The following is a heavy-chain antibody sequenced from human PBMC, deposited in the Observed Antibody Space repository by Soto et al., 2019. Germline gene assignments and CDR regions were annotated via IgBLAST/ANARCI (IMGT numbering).Heavy chain of an antibody. D-gene: IGHD6-19*01. V-gene: IGHV3-23*01. Sequence: EVQLLESGGGLVQPGGSLRLSCVASGFTFSSYAMSWVRQAPGKGLEWVSAISGSGGSTYYADSVKGRFTISRDNSKNTLYLQMNSLRAEDTAVYYCAKTHYSGWTNEYFQHWGQGTLVTVSS. CDR2: ISGSGGST. CDR1: GFTFSSYA. CDR3: AKTHYSGWTNEYFQH. J-gene: IGHJ1*01.